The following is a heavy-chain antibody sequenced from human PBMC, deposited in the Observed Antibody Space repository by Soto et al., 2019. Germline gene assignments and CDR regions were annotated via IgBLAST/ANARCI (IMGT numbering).Heavy chain of an antibody. D-gene: IGHD1-1*01. CDR3: AHRQLYNGAWNEGTFDY. Sequence: QITLKESGPTLVKPTQTLTLTCTFSGFSLTTRPVGVGWIRQPPGQALEWVALIYWDDDKRYNPSLKTRVTTTQDTSKNHVVLTMTNMDPVDTATYYCAHRQLYNGAWNEGTFDYWGQGALVTVSS. V-gene: IGHV2-5*02. J-gene: IGHJ4*02. CDR2: IYWDDDK. CDR1: GFSLTTRPVG.